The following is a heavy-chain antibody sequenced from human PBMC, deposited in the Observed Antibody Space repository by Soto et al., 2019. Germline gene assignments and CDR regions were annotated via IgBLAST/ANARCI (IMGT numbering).Heavy chain of an antibody. V-gene: IGHV3-9*01. J-gene: IGHJ4*02. CDR1: GFTFDDYA. CDR3: AKAKVDIVATIHYDY. Sequence: EVQLVESGGGLVQPGRSLRLSCAASGFTFDDYAMHWVRQAPGKGLEWVSGISWNSGSIGYADSVKGRFTSSRDNAKNYLYLQMNSLRAEYTVLYYCAKAKVDIVATIHYDYWGQGTLVTVSS. CDR2: ISWNSGSI. D-gene: IGHD5-12*01.